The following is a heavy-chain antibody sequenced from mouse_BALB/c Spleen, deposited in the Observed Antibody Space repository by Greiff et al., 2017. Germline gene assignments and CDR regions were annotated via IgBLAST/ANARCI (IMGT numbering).Heavy chain of an antibody. CDR3: VRNEWFAY. CDR2: IWTGGGT. Sequence: VQRVESGPGLVAPSQSLSITCTVSGFSLTSYDISWIRQPPGKGLEWLGVIWTGGGTNYNSAFMSRLSISKDNSKSQVFLKMNSLQTDDTAIYYCVRNEWFAYWGQGTTLTVSS. J-gene: IGHJ2*01. V-gene: IGHV2-9-2*01. CDR1: GFSLTSYD. D-gene: IGHD2-2*01.